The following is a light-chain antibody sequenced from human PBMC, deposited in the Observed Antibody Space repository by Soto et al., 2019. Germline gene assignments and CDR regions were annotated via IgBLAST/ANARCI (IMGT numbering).Light chain of an antibody. CDR3: QQLNSYPRT. J-gene: IGKJ1*01. Sequence: DIQMTQSPSTLPASVGDRVTITCRASQSISSWLAWYQQKPGKAPKLLIYDASSLECGVPSRFSGSGSGTEFTLTISSLQPEDFATYYCQQLNSYPRTFGQGTKVDIK. CDR2: DAS. CDR1: QSISSW. V-gene: IGKV1-5*01.